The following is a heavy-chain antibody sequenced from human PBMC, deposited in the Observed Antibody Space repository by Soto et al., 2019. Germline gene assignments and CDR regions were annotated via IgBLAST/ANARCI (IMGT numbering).Heavy chain of an antibody. CDR1: GFSFSSFW. V-gene: IGHV3-74*01. CDR3: ARGTYGEYGTPPDL. D-gene: IGHD4-17*01. J-gene: IGHJ4*01. Sequence: EVQLVESGGGLVQPGGSLSLSCAASGFSFSSFWMHWVRQAPRKGLAWVSRVSEDGSSTHYADSVKGRFTISRDNAKNPLSLQMNSLRADDTAVYYCARGTYGEYGTPPDLWGQGVLVTVSS. CDR2: VSEDGSST.